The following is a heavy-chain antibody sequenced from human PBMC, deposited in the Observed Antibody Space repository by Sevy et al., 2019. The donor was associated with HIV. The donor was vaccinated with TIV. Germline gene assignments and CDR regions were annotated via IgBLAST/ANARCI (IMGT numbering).Heavy chain of an antibody. CDR2: IWNDRSNK. V-gene: IGHV3-33*01. CDR3: ASLPNNYYDSSGSSGDDAFDI. CDR1: GFTFSSYG. D-gene: IGHD3-22*01. J-gene: IGHJ3*02. Sequence: GGSLRLSCAASGFTFSSYGMHWVRHAPGKGLEWVAVIWNDRSNKHYADSVKGRFTISRDNSKNTLYLQMNSLRAEDTAVYYCASLPNNYYDSSGSSGDDAFDIWGQGTMVTVSS.